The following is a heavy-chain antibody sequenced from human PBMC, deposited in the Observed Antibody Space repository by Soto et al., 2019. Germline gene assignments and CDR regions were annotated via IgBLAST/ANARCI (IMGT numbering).Heavy chain of an antibody. D-gene: IGHD3-9*01. J-gene: IGHJ4*02. CDR3: AKQFCDDRNCHWYFDF. Sequence: QVRLLQSGPEVQRPGASTNISCQASGYHFTGSYLHWMRRAPGQAPQWGGMINPDSGATTYAQAFPGRVAMTADRSTATIYLALDRLTSDDSATYYCAKQFCDDRNCHWYFDFWGQGTSITVSP. V-gene: IGHV1-2*02. CDR2: INPDSGAT. CDR1: GYHFTGSY.